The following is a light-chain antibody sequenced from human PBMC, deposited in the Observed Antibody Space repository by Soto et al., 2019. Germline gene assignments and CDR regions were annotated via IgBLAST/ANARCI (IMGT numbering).Light chain of an antibody. Sequence: EIVLTQSPGTLSLSPRERATLSCRASQSVSRSYLAWYQQKPGQAPRLLIYGASSRATGIPDRFSGSGSGTDFSLTISRLAPEDSAVYYCQQFGSSPYTFGQGTTVEIK. CDR1: QSVSRSY. CDR3: QQFGSSPYT. J-gene: IGKJ2*01. V-gene: IGKV3-20*01. CDR2: GAS.